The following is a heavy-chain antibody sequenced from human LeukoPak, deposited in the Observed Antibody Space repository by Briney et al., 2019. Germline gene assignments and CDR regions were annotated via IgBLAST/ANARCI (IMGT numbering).Heavy chain of an antibody. CDR3: VRAYHPGGWFDP. CDR1: GFTFSSYN. D-gene: IGHD2-21*01. Sequence: GGSLRLSCAASGFTFSSYNMNWVRQTPGQGLEWVSSITSGSSHIYYADSVKGRFTISRDNAKDSLYLQMNSLTAEDTAMYYCVRAYHPGGWFDPWGQGTLVTVSS. J-gene: IGHJ5*02. CDR2: ITSGSSHI. V-gene: IGHV3-21*01.